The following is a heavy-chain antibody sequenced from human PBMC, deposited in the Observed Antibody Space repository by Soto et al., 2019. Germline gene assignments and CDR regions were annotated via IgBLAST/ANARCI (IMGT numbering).Heavy chain of an antibody. Sequence: QVQLVQSGAEVKKPGASVKVSCKASGYTFTRYDINWVRQATGKGLEWMGWMNLNSGNTGYAQKFQGRVTMTRNTSISTAYMELSSLRSEDTAMYYCASVAGDYETFDYWGQGTLVTVSS. CDR2: MNLNSGNT. CDR1: GYTFTRYD. J-gene: IGHJ4*02. V-gene: IGHV1-8*01. D-gene: IGHD4-17*01. CDR3: ASVAGDYETFDY.